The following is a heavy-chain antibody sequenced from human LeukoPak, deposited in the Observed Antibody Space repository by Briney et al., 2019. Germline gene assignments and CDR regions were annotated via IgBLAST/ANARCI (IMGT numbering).Heavy chain of an antibody. CDR2: IIPIFGTA. Sequence: SVKVSCKASGYTFTSYGISWVRQAPGQGLEWMGGIIPIFGTANYAQKFQGRVTITADKSTSTAYMELSSLRSEDTAVYYCASVVPTMYYFDYWGQGTLVTVSS. CDR3: ASVVPTMYYFDY. V-gene: IGHV1-69*06. J-gene: IGHJ4*02. D-gene: IGHD3-10*02. CDR1: GYTFTSYG.